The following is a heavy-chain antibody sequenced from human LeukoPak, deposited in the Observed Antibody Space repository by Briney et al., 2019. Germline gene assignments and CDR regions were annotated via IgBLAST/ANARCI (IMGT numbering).Heavy chain of an antibody. CDR3: ARDPPRANSGYDLDY. D-gene: IGHD5-12*01. J-gene: IGHJ4*02. CDR1: GFTFSSYA. V-gene: IGHV3-30*04. CDR2: ISHDGSNK. Sequence: GGSLRLSCAASGFTFSSYAMHWVRQAPGKGLEWVAVISHDGSNKYYADSVKGRFTISRDNSKNTLYLQMNSLRAEDTAVYYCARDPPRANSGYDLDYWGQGTLVTVSS.